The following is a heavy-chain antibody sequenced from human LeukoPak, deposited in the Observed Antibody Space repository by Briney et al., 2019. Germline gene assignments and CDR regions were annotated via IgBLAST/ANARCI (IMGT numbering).Heavy chain of an antibody. J-gene: IGHJ4*02. CDR1: GYTFTSYA. CDR2: INTNTGNP. Sequence: ASVKVSCKASGYTFTSYAMNWVRQAPGQGLEWMGWINTNTGNPTYAQGFTGRFVFSLDTSVSTAYLQISSLKAEDTAVYYCARDGSGRWFGEEGTYYFDYWGQGTLVTVSS. CDR3: ARDGSGRWFGEEGTYYFDY. D-gene: IGHD3-10*01. V-gene: IGHV7-4-1*02.